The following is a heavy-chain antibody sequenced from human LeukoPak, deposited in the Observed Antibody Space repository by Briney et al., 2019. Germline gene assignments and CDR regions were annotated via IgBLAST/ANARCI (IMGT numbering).Heavy chain of an antibody. Sequence: GGLLRLSCAASGFTFSSYDMHWVRQATGKGLEWVSAISTAGDTYYPGSVKGRFTISRENAKNSLYLQMNSLRAGDTAVYYCARDGRRGYSSGWRPWYFDLWGRGTLVTVSS. CDR2: ISTAGDT. J-gene: IGHJ2*01. D-gene: IGHD6-19*01. V-gene: IGHV3-13*04. CDR3: ARDGRRGYSSGWRPWYFDL. CDR1: GFTFSSYD.